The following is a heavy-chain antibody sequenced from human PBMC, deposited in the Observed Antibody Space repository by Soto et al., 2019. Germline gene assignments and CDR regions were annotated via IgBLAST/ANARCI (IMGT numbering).Heavy chain of an antibody. CDR3: AREFIAAAGIGAAFDI. D-gene: IGHD6-13*01. CDR1: GYAFTGNY. Sequence: ASVKVSCKASGYAFTGNYMHWVRQAPGQGLEWMGWINPNSGGTNYAQKFQGWVTMTRDTSISTAYMELSRLRSDDTAVYYCAREFIAAAGIGAAFDIWGQGTMVTVSS. CDR2: INPNSGGT. J-gene: IGHJ3*02. V-gene: IGHV1-2*04.